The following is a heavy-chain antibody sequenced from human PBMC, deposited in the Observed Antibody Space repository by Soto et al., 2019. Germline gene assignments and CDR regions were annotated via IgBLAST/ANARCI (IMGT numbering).Heavy chain of an antibody. CDR3: ARRYGGNFDY. Sequence: SVTLSLTCTVSGGSISSYYWSWIRQPPGKGLEWIGYIYYSGSTNYNPSLKSRVTISVDTSKNQFSLKLSSVTAADTAVYYCARRYGGNFDYWGQGTLVTVS. CDR1: GGSISSYY. CDR2: IYYSGST. D-gene: IGHD3-16*01. J-gene: IGHJ4*02. V-gene: IGHV4-59*01.